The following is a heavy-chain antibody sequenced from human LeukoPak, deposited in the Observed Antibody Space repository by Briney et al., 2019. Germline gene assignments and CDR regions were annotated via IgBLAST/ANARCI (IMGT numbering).Heavy chain of an antibody. CDR1: GGTFSSYA. Sequence: SSEKVSCKASGGTFSSYAISWARQAPGQGLEWMGGIIPIFGTANYAQKFQGRVTITADESTSTAYMELSSLRSEDTAVYYCAGIYYDSTGSSYWVQGTLVTVSS. CDR2: IIPIFGTA. D-gene: IGHD3-22*01. V-gene: IGHV1-69*13. CDR3: AGIYYDSTGSSY. J-gene: IGHJ4*02.